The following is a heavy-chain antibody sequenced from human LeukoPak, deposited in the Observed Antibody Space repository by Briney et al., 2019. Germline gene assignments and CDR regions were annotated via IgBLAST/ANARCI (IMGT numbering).Heavy chain of an antibody. V-gene: IGHV4-39*07. CDR1: GGSISSSSYY. CDR2: IYYSGST. Sequence: SETLSLTCTVSGGSISSSSYYWGWILQPPGKGLEWIGSIYYSGSTYYNPSLKSRVTISVDTSKNQFSLKLSSVTAADTAVYYCAREGSDGDYLVHWGQGTLVTVSS. D-gene: IGHD4-17*01. J-gene: IGHJ4*02. CDR3: AREGSDGDYLVH.